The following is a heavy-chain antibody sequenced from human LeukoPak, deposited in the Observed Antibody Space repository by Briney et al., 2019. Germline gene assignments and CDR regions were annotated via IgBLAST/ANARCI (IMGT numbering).Heavy chain of an antibody. V-gene: IGHV3-23*01. CDR3: AKDGGLWVSAHWGDS. D-gene: IGHD7-27*01. CDR1: GFTFSSYT. J-gene: IGHJ4*02. Sequence: AGSLRLSCAASGFTFSSYTMSWVRQAPGKGLEWVSTITTSDGNTYYADSVKGRFTVSRDNSKNTLFLQMNSLRAEDTAVYYCAKDGGLWVSAHWGDSWGRGTLVTVSS. CDR2: ITTSDGNT.